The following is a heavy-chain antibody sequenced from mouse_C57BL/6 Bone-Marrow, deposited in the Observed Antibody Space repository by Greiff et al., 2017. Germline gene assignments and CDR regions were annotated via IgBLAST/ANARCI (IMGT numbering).Heavy chain of an antibody. Sequence: QVQLQQPGAELVRPGSSVKLSCKASGYTFTSYWMDWVKQRPGQGLEWIGNIYPSDSETHYNQKFKDKATLNVDKSSSTAYMQLSSLTSEDSAVYYCASYYGTPDWYFDVWGTGTTVTVSS. CDR1: GYTFTSYW. CDR2: IYPSDSET. CDR3: ASYYGTPDWYFDV. V-gene: IGHV1-61*01. J-gene: IGHJ1*03. D-gene: IGHD1-1*01.